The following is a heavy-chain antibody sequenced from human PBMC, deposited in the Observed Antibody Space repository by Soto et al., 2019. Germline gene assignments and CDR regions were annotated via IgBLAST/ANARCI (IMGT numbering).Heavy chain of an antibody. Sequence: PWETLSLTCAVSGYSIRSDYYWGWIRQPPGKGLEWIGSIYQSGTAYYNPSLKSRVTISVDTSKNEFSPKVSSVTAADTAVYYCARVTGSKGYFDYWGQGTLVTVSS. CDR1: GYSIRSDYY. V-gene: IGHV4-38-2*01. D-gene: IGHD2-2*01. CDR3: ARVTGSKGYFDY. J-gene: IGHJ4*02. CDR2: IYQSGTA.